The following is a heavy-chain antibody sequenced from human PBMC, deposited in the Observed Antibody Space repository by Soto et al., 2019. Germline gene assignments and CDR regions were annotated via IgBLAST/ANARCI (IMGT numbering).Heavy chain of an antibody. Sequence: QVQLVQSGAEVKKPGSSVKVSCKASGGTFSSYAISWVRQAPGQGLEWMGGIIPIFGTANYAQKFQGRVTITADEPTSTAYMGLSSLSSEHTAVYSCARLRGGSLYSFHNGGKGTLGTVSS. V-gene: IGHV1-69*01. CDR3: ARLRGGSLYSFHN. CDR1: GGTFSSYA. CDR2: IIPIFGTA. J-gene: IGHJ4*02. D-gene: IGHD2-15*01.